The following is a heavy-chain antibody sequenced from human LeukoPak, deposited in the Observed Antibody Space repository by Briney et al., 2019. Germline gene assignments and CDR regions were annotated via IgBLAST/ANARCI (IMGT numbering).Heavy chain of an antibody. D-gene: IGHD2-15*01. V-gene: IGHV3-23*01. Sequence: GGSLRLSCAASGFIFSTYAMTWVRQAPGKGLEWVSVISGGGGSTYYADSVKGRFTLSRDNSKNTLYLQMNSLRAEDTAVYYCAKSIGGVVVVAADYWGQGTLVTVSS. CDR3: AKSIGGVVVVAADY. J-gene: IGHJ4*02. CDR1: GFIFSTYA. CDR2: ISGGGGST.